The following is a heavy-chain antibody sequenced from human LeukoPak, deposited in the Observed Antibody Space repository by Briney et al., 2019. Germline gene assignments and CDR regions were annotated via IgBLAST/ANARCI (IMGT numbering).Heavy chain of an antibody. Sequence: PPGGSLRLSCAASGNYWMHWVRQAPGKGLVWVSHINGDGSWTTYADSVKGRFTISKDNAKNTVYLQMINLRAEDTAVYYCVSFYETYWGRGTLVTVSS. CDR3: VSFYETY. CDR2: INGDGSWT. J-gene: IGHJ4*02. V-gene: IGHV3-74*01. D-gene: IGHD2-2*01. CDR1: GNYW.